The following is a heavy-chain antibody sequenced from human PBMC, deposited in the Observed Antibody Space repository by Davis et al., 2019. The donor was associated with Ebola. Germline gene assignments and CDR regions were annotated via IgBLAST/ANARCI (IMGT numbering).Heavy chain of an antibody. J-gene: IGHJ4*02. D-gene: IGHD2-15*01. CDR1: GYTFTGYY. CDR3: ARGGYCSGGSCQRFDY. V-gene: IGHV1-2*02. CDR2: INPNSGGT. Sequence: ASVKVSCKASGYTFTGYYMHWVRQAPGQGLEWMGWINPNSGGTNYAQKLQGRVTMTTDTSTSTAYMELRSLRSDDTAVYYCARGGYCSGGSCQRFDYWGQGTLVTVSS.